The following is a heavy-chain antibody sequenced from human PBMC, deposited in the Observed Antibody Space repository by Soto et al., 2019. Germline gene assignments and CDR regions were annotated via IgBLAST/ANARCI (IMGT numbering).Heavy chain of an antibody. CDR2: ISGSGDST. D-gene: IGHD3-16*01. CDR1: GFTFSSYA. CDR3: AKGDEITDYYHYYGMDV. V-gene: IGHV3-23*01. J-gene: IGHJ6*02. Sequence: GGSLRLSCAASGFTFSSYATSWVRQAPGKGLEWVSVISGSGDSTYYADSVKGRFTISRDNSKNTLYLQMNSLRAEDTAVYYCAKGDEITDYYHYYGMDVWGQGTTVTVSS.